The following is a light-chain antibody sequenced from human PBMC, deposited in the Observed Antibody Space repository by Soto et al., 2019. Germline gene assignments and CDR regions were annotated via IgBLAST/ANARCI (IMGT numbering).Light chain of an antibody. J-gene: IGLJ3*02. V-gene: IGLV1-51*01. CDR2: DNN. Sequence: QSVLTQPPSVSAAPGQKVTISCSGSSSNIGNNYVSWYQQLPGTAPKLLIYDNNKRPSGIPDRFSGSKSGTSATLGITGLQTGDEADYYRGTWDSSLSVWVFGGGTKVTVL. CDR1: SSNIGNNY. CDR3: GTWDSSLSVWV.